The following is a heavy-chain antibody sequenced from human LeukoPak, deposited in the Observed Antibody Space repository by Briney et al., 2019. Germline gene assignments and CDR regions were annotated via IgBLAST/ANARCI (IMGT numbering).Heavy chain of an antibody. Sequence: GRSLRLSCAASGFTFDDYAMHWVRQAPGKGLEWVSGISWNSGSIGYADSVKGRFTISRDNAKTSLYLHMNSLRAEDTAVYYCARHLSGVTGYTYGRGIDYWGQGTLVTVSS. J-gene: IGHJ4*02. CDR3: ARHLSGVTGYTYGRGIDY. CDR1: GFTFDDYA. CDR2: ISWNSGSI. D-gene: IGHD5-18*01. V-gene: IGHV3-9*01.